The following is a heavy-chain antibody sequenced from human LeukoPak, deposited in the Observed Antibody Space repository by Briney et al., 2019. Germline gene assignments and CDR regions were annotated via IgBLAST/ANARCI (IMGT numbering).Heavy chain of an antibody. CDR1: GFTFNIYS. Sequence: GGSLRLSCAASGFTFNIYSMKWVRQAPGKGLEWVSSITGRSDYIYYADSVKGRFTISRDNARNSLYLQMNSLRAEDTAVYYCARGGYSYDPTYMDVWGQGTTVTVSS. V-gene: IGHV3-21*01. D-gene: IGHD5-18*01. J-gene: IGHJ6*02. CDR2: ITGRSDYI. CDR3: ARGGYSYDPTYMDV.